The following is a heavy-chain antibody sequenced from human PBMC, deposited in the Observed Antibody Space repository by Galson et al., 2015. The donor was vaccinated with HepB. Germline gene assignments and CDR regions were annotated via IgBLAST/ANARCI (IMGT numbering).Heavy chain of an antibody. CDR3: ARGTVLDTGYASFDY. D-gene: IGHD5-12*01. V-gene: IGHV4-34*01. CDR1: GGSLSGYY. CDR2: VNHSGRT. J-gene: IGHJ4*02. Sequence: SETLSLTCAVYGGSLSGYYWTWIRQPPGKGLEWIGEVNHSGRTNYKSSLKSRVTISVDTSKTQFSLKLGSVTAADSALYYCARGTVLDTGYASFDYWGQGTLVTVSS.